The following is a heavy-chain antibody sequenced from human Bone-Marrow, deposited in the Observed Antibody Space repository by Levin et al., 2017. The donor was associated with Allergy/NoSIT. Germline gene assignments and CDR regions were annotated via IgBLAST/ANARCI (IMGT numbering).Heavy chain of an antibody. J-gene: IGHJ6*03. Sequence: SQTLSLTCTVSGGSISSGDYYWSWIRQPPGKGLEWIGYIYHGGNTYYNPSLRSRLTISVDTSKNQFSLKLSSVTAADTAVYYCARTGYCSGGTCSLGYYYYMDVWGKGTTVTVSS. CDR1: GGSISSGDYY. CDR3: ARTGYCSGGTCSLGYYYYMDV. D-gene: IGHD2-15*01. V-gene: IGHV4-30-4*01. CDR2: IYHGGNT.